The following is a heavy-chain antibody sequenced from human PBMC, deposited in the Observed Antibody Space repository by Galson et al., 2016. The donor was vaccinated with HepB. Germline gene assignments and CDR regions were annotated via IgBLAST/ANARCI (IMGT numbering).Heavy chain of an antibody. Sequence: SVKVSCKASGYNFTTYYLHWVRQGPGQGLEWMGVINPSAFSIRYGQKFQGRVPITRDTSANTVYMDLTGLTSEDTAVYYCARGGQICSGGSPGERCHPNSVDCWGQGTQVTVSS. CDR2: INPSAFSI. V-gene: IGHV1-46*01. CDR1: GYNFTTYY. D-gene: IGHD2-15*01. J-gene: IGHJ4*02. CDR3: ARGGQICSGGSPGERCHPNSVDC.